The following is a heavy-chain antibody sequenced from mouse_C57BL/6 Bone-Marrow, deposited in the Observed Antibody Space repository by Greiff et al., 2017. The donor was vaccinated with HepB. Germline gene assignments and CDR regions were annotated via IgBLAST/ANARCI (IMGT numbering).Heavy chain of an antibody. CDR1: GFTFSDYG. CDR3: ARQRITTAYWYFDV. Sequence: EVKLVESGGGLVQPGGSLKLSCAASGFTFSDYGMAWVRQAPRKGPEWVAFISNLAYSIYYADTVTGRFTFSRENAKNTLYLEMSSLRSEDTAMYYCARQRITTAYWYFDVWGTGTTVTVSS. CDR2: ISNLAYSI. D-gene: IGHD1-2*01. J-gene: IGHJ1*03. V-gene: IGHV5-15*04.